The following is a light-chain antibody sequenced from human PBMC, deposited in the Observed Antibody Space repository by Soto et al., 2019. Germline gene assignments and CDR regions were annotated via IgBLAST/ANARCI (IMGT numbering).Light chain of an antibody. CDR1: QSVAGI. CDR3: QPYNDWPPIT. CDR2: GAS. V-gene: IGKV3-15*01. J-gene: IGKJ5*01. Sequence: EIVITQTPATLSVSPGERATLSCRASQSVAGILAWYQQKPGQAPRLLIYGASTRATGIPARFSGSGSGTEFTLTISSLQSEDFAVYYCQPYNDWPPITFGQGTRLEIK.